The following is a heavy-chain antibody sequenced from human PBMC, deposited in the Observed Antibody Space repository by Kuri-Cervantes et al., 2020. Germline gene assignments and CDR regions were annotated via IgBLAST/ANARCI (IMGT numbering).Heavy chain of an antibody. Sequence: SVKVSCKATGGTFSSYAISWVRQAPGQGLEWMGGIIPIFGTANYAQKFQGRVTITADESTSTAYMELSSLRPEDTAVYYCARGYCSSTSCYIDYWGQGTLVTVSS. CDR2: IIPIFGTA. CDR1: GGTFSSYA. D-gene: IGHD2-2*02. CDR3: ARGYCSSTSCYIDY. V-gene: IGHV1-69*13. J-gene: IGHJ4*02.